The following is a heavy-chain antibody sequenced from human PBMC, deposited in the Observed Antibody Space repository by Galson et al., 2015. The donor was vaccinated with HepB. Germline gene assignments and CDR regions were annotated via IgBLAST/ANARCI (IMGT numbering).Heavy chain of an antibody. CDR2: INPNSGIT. CDR3: ARDGPRWGGDCFAINWFDP. J-gene: IGHJ5*02. V-gene: IGHV1-2*02. D-gene: IGHD2-21*01. Sequence: SVKVSCKASGFTFSGHYMHWVRQAPGQGLEWMGWINPNSGITNYADTFQGRVTITTDTSTNTAYMELSRLRSDDTAMYYCARDGPRWGGDCFAINWFDPWGQGTLVTVSS. CDR1: GFTFSGHY.